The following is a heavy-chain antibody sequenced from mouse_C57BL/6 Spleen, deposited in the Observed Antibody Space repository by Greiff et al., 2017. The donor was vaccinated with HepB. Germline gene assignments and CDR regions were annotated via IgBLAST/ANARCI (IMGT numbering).Heavy chain of an antibody. CDR2: INYDGSST. J-gene: IGHJ1*03. D-gene: IGHD1-1*01. V-gene: IGHV5-16*01. CDR1: GFTFSDYY. Sequence: EVKLVESEGGLVQPGSSMKLSCTASGFTFSDYYMAWVRQVPEKGLEWVANINYDGSSTYYLDSLKSRFIISRDNAKNILYLQMSSLKSEDTATYYCAREPPNYYGSSWGYFDVWGTGTTVTVSS. CDR3: AREPPNYYGSSWGYFDV.